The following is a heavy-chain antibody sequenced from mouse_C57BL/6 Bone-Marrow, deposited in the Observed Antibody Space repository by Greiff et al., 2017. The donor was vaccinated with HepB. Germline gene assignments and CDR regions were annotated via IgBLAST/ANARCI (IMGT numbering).Heavy chain of an antibody. CDR3: ARHSYSNYERVWFAY. J-gene: IGHJ3*01. CDR1: EYEFPSHD. Sequence: EVQLVESGGGLVQPGESLKLSCESNEYEFPSHDMPWVRKTPETRLEWVAAINSDGGSTYYPDTMERRCTISRDNTKKTLYLQMSSLRSEDTALYYCARHSYSNYERVWFAYWGQGTLVTVSA. D-gene: IGHD2-5*01. V-gene: IGHV5-2*01. CDR2: INSDGGST.